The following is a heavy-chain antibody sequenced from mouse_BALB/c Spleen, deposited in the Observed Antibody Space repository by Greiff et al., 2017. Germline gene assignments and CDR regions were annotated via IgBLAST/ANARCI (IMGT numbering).Heavy chain of an antibody. Sequence: EVKLMESGGGLVQPGGSLKLSCAASGFDFSRYWMSWVRQAPGKGLEWIGEINPDSSTINYTPSLKDKFIISRDNAKNTLYLQMSKVRSEDTALYYCARGNYGNHWFAYWGQGTLVTVSA. CDR1: GFDFSRYW. V-gene: IGHV4-1*02. CDR3: ARGNYGNHWFAY. J-gene: IGHJ3*01. CDR2: INPDSSTI. D-gene: IGHD2-1*01.